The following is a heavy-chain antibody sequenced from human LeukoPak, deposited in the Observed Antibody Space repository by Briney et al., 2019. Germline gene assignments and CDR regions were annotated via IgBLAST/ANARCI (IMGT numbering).Heavy chain of an antibody. D-gene: IGHD2-21*02. CDR1: GFTFSXXX. CDR3: TSWGDTTAEYFQR. CDR2: INPDGRDT. J-gene: IGHJ1*01. Sequence: PGGSLRLSCAASGFTFSXXXMNWVXQAPGXXXXWXAHINPDGRDTYYVDSVKGRFTISRDNAQNSMYLQMNSLRVEDTAVYYCTSWGDTTAEYFQRWGQGTLVTVSS. V-gene: IGHV3-7*01.